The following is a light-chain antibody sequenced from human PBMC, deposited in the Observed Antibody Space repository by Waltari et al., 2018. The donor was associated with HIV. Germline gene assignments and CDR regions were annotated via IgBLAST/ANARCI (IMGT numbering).Light chain of an antibody. J-gene: IGLJ2*01. CDR1: ALSRHF. CDR2: KDN. CDR3: QSGHNSDSI. Sequence: SYELTQAPSVSSSPGQTAKITCSGDALSRHFVFWYQQKSGQAHRMMLFKDNLRPSGIPARFCASGSGSTSTVTIRGVQEEDEADYYCQSGHNSDSIFGGGTKLTVL. V-gene: IGLV3-25*03.